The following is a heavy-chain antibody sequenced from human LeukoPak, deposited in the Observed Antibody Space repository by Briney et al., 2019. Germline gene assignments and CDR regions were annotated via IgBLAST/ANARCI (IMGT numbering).Heavy chain of an antibody. D-gene: IGHD6-19*01. CDR2: ITSSSNTV. J-gene: IGHJ4*02. CDR3: ARLLSGWYLADY. CDR1: GFTFSIYN. Sequence: GGSLRLSCAASGFTFSIYNMFWARQAPGKGLEWVSYITSSSNTVHYADSVKGRFTLSRDNAKSSLYLQMNSLRAEDTAIYYCARLLSGWYLADYWGQGTLVTVSS. V-gene: IGHV3-48*01.